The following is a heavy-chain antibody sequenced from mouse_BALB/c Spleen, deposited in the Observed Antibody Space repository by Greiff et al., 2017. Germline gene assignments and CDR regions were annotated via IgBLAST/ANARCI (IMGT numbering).Heavy chain of an antibody. V-gene: IGHV1-18*01. CDR1: GYTFTDYN. CDR3: AGRHNWEDYAMDY. J-gene: IGHJ4*01. D-gene: IGHD4-1*02. Sequence: VQLQQSGPELVKPGASVKIPCKASGYTFTDYNMDWVKQSHGKSLEWIGDINPNNGGTIYNQKFKGKATLTVDKSSSTAYMELRSLTSEDTAVYYCAGRHNWEDYAMDYWGQGTSVTVSS. CDR2: INPNNGGT.